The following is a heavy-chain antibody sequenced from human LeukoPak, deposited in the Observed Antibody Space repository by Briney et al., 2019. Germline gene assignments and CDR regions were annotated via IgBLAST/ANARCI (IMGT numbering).Heavy chain of an antibody. J-gene: IGHJ3*01. CDR2: ISCSGGNT. V-gene: IGHV3-23*01. CDR1: GFTFSSYD. CDR3: AKYERATSDAFDV. D-gene: IGHD2-2*01. Sequence: GGSLRLSCAASGFTFSSYDMSWVRQAPGKGLEWVSHISCSGGNTYYADSVKGRFTISRDNSKNTLYLQMNSLRAEDTAVYYCAKYERATSDAFDVWGQGTMVAVSS.